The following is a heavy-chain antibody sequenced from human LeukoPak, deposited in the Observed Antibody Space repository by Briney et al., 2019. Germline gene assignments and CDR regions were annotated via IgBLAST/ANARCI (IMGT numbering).Heavy chain of an antibody. CDR1: GGCISSYY. J-gene: IGHJ3*02. CDR3: ARQIRYNSARQDAFDI. D-gene: IGHD6-25*01. V-gene: IGHV4-4*07. CDR2: IYTSGST. Sequence: PSETLSLTCEVSGGCISSYYWSWIRQHAGKGLEWIGRIYTSGSTNYNPSLKSRVTMSVDTSKNQFSLKLSSVTAADTAVYYCARQIRYNSARQDAFDIWGQGTMVTVSS.